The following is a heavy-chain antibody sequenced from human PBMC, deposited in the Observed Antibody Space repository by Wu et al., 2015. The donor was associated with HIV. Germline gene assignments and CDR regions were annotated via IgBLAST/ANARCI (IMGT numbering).Heavy chain of an antibody. J-gene: IGHJ6*02. CDR1: GYSLDKLS. CDR2: FDPETRET. V-gene: IGHV1-24*01. Sequence: QVPLAQSGAEVKKPGASVTVSCKISGYSLDKLSMHWVRQAPGKGLQWVGGFDPETRETVYTQNFQGRVTLTEDTSTDTTYMELSGLRFKDTAVYFCATLRWFSDRGNFYFGMDVWGPGTTVTVSS. D-gene: IGHD3-16*01. CDR3: ATLRWFSDRGNFYFGMDV.